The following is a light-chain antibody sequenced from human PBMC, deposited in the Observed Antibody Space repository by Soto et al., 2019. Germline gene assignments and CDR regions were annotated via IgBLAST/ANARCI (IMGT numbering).Light chain of an antibody. J-gene: IGLJ2*01. CDR1: DSNIGSNS. V-gene: IGLV1-47*01. CDR2: KSD. CDR3: ATWDDGLSGVL. Sequence: QSVLTQPPSASGTPGQRVSITCSESDSNIGSNSVHWYQQVPGMAPKLLVYKSDQRPSGVPDRFSGSKSVTSASLAISGLRAEDEAEYYCATWDDGLSGVLFGGGTKVTVL.